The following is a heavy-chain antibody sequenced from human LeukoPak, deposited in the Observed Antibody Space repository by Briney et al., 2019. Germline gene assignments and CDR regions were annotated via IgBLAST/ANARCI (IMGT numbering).Heavy chain of an antibody. CDR3: ARSAGVVVINPAAAFFDY. Sequence: GASVKVSCKASGGTFSSYAISWVRQAPGQGLEWMGGIIPIFGTANYAQKFQGRVTITTDESTSTAYMELSSLRSEDTAVYYCARSAGVVVINPAAAFFDYWGQGTLVTVSS. D-gene: IGHD3-22*01. CDR2: IIPIFGTA. V-gene: IGHV1-69*05. J-gene: IGHJ4*02. CDR1: GGTFSSYA.